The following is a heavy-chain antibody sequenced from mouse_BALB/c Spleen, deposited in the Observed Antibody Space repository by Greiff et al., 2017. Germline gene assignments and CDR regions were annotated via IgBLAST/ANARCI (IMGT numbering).Heavy chain of an antibody. Sequence: EVQRVESGGGLVQPGGSLKLSCAASGFTFSSYGMSCVRQTPDKRLELVATINSNGGSTYYPASVKGRFPISRDNAKNTLYLQMSSLKSEDTAMYYCAREFYRYDDWYFDVWGAGTTVTVSS. CDR2: INSNGGST. CDR3: AREFYRYDDWYFDV. J-gene: IGHJ1*01. CDR1: GFTFSSYG. V-gene: IGHV5-6-3*01. D-gene: IGHD2-14*01.